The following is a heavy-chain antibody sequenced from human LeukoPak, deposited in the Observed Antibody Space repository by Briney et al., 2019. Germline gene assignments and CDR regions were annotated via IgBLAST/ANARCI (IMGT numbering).Heavy chain of an antibody. CDR2: IYYSGST. D-gene: IGHD6-6*01. J-gene: IGHJ4*02. CDR3: ASRPIAALGRFLGQIDY. CDR1: GGSISSSSYY. V-gene: IGHV4-39*01. Sequence: SETLSLTCTVSGGSISSSSYYWGWIRQPPGKGLEWIGSIYYSGSTYYNPSLKSRVTISVDTSKNRFSLKLSSVTAADTAVYYCASRPIAALGRFLGQIDYWGQGTLVTVSS.